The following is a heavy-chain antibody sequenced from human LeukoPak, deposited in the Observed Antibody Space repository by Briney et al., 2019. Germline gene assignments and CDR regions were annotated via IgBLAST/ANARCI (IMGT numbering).Heavy chain of an antibody. J-gene: IGHJ6*02. CDR2: IKSKTDGGTT. Sequence: MPGGSLRLSCAASGFTFSDAWMTWVRQAPGKGPEWVGHIKSKTDGGTTDYVAPVKGRFTISRDDSKKTLYLQMNSLKIEDTAMYYCTTAPYYYGLGIRSEDMDVWGQGTTVTVCS. V-gene: IGHV3-15*01. CDR1: GFTFSDAW. D-gene: IGHD3-16*01. CDR3: TTAPYYYGLGIRSEDMDV.